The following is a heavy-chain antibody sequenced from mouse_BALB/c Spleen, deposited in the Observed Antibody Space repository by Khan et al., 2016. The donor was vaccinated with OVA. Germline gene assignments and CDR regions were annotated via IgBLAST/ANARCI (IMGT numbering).Heavy chain of an antibody. V-gene: IGHV9-3-1*01. Sequence: QIQLVQSGPELKKPGETVKISCKASGYTFTNYVMNWVKQSPGKGLKWMGWINTYTGEPTYADDFKGRFAFSLETSASTAYLQINSLKNEDTATYFCARSHGGYWGQGTTLTVSS. CDR3: ARSHGGY. CDR2: INTYTGEP. CDR1: GYTFTNYV. J-gene: IGHJ2*01.